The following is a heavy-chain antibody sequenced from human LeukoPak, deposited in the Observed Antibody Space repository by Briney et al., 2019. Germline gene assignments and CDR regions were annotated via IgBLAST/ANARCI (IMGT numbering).Heavy chain of an antibody. CDR3: ARGLRGYYDSSGLDAFDI. V-gene: IGHV4-59*01. J-gene: IGHJ3*02. D-gene: IGHD3-22*01. Sequence: PSETLSLTCTVSGGSISSYYWSWIRQPPGKGLEWIGYIYYGGSTNYNPSLKSRVTISVDTSKNQFSLKLSSVTAADTAVYYCARGLRGYYDSSGLDAFDIWGQGTMVTVSS. CDR2: IYYGGST. CDR1: GGSISSYY.